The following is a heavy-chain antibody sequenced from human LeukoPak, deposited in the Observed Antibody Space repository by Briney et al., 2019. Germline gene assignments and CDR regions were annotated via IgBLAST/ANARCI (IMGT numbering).Heavy chain of an antibody. CDR3: ARGKPIAYYYDSSGQRGDY. Sequence: ASVKVSXKASGYTFTGYYMHWVRQAPGQGLEWMGRINPNSGGTNYAQKSQGRVTMTRDTSISTAYMELSRLRSDDTAVYYCARGKPIAYYYDSSGQRGDYWGQGTLVTVSS. CDR1: GYTFTGYY. D-gene: IGHD3-22*01. J-gene: IGHJ4*02. V-gene: IGHV1-2*06. CDR2: INPNSGGT.